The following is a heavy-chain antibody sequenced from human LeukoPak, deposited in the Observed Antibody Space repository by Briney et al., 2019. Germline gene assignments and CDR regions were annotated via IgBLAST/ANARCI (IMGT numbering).Heavy chain of an antibody. CDR1: GYTFTGYY. J-gene: IGHJ4*02. CDR3: ARGAMVRGVIPPADY. D-gene: IGHD3-10*01. Sequence: ASVKVSCKASGYTFTGYYMHWVRQAPGQGLEWMGWINPNSGDTNYAQKLQGRVTMTTDTSTSTAYMELRSLRSDDTAVYYCARGAMVRGVIPPADYWGQGTLVTVSS. CDR2: INPNSGDT. V-gene: IGHV1-2*02.